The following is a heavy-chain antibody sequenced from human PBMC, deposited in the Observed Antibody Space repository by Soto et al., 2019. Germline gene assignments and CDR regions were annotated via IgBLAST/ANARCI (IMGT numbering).Heavy chain of an antibody. J-gene: IGHJ4*02. V-gene: IGHV3-21*01. CDR3: ARASNQQWLDY. CDR1: GFPFGSFS. D-gene: IGHD6-19*01. Sequence: EVQLVESGGGLVKPGGSLSPPCAAPGFPFGSFSWTWLRQAPGKGLEGVSSISSISSYIYYADSVKGRFTISRDNAKNSLYLQMNSLRAEDTAVYYCARASNQQWLDYWGQGTLVTVSS. CDR2: ISSISSYI.